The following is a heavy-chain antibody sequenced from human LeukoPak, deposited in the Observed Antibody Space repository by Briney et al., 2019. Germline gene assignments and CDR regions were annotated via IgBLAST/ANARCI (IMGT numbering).Heavy chain of an antibody. D-gene: IGHD2-8*01. CDR1: GGPFRGYS. V-gene: IGHV4-34*01. Sequence: PSETLSLTCAVYGGPFRGYSGGWFRKPPGKGLKGIGEINHSGSTNYNPSLKSRVTISVDTSKNQFSLKLSSVTAADTAVYYCAREIVQRSTWFDPWGQGTLVTVSS. CDR2: INHSGST. J-gene: IGHJ5*02. CDR3: AREIVQRSTWFDP.